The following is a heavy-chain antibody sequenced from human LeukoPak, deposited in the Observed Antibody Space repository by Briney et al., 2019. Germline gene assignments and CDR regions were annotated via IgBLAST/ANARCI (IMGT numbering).Heavy chain of an antibody. V-gene: IGHV1-46*01. D-gene: IGHD3-22*01. CDR2: INPSGGST. CDR1: GYTFTSYY. CDR3: AREGGFTYYYDSSGPTGY. J-gene: IGHJ4*02. Sequence: GASVKVSCKASGYTFTSYYMHWVRQAPGQGLEWMGIINPSGGSTSYAQKFQGRVTMTRDMSTSTVYMELSSLRSEDTAVYYCAREGGFTYYYDSSGPTGYWGRGTLVTVSS.